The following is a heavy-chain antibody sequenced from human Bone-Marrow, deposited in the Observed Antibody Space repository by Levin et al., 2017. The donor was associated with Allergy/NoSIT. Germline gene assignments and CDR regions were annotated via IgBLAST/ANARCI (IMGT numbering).Heavy chain of an antibody. J-gene: IGHJ6*02. Sequence: ETLSLTCAASGLSFSNYDMNWVRQAPGKGLEWVSSISGGSSRIYYADSVKGRFTISRDKAKNSLYLQMNSLRVEDTAVYYCASWAMFYYDGSDFDYFYYGMDVWGQGTTVTVSS. V-gene: IGHV3-21*06. CDR2: ISGGSSRI. CDR3: ASWAMFYYDGSDFDYFYYGMDV. CDR1: GLSFSNYD. D-gene: IGHD3-16*01.